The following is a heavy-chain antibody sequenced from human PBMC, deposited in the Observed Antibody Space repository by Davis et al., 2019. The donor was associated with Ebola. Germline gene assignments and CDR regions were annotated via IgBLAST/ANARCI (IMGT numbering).Heavy chain of an antibody. J-gene: IGHJ4*02. CDR1: GFTFSSYS. CDR3: AQSTI. Sequence: GESLKISCAASGFTFSSYSMNWVRQAPGKGLEWVSAISGSGGSTYYADSVKGRFTISRDNVKNILYLQMNSLRAEDTAVYYCAQSTIGGQGTLVTVSS. CDR2: ISGSGGST. D-gene: IGHD1-1*01. V-gene: IGHV3-21*06.